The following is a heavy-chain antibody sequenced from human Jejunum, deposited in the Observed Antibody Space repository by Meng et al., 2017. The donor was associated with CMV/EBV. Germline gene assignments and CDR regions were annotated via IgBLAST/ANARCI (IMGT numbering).Heavy chain of an antibody. J-gene: IGHJ4*02. V-gene: IGHV7-4-1*02. D-gene: IGHD5-24*01. CDR2: INTNTGNP. Sequence: QDHLVPPGAAVEKPGSSMKVSAQHPRVTANNYAFHWVRQAPGQGLEWMGWINTNTGNPTYAQGFTGRFVFSLDTSVSTAYLQINSLRADDTAVYYCARDSPLDGYSLLDYWGQGTLVTVSS. CDR1: RVTANNYA. CDR3: ARDSPLDGYSLLDY.